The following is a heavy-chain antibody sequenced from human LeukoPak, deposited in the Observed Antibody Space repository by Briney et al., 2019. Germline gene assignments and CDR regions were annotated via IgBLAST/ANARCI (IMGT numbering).Heavy chain of an antibody. CDR3: ARLGDKDVDIVATIEWGFDY. CDR2: ISSSGFTI. Sequence: GGSLRLSCATSGFTFSSYEMNWLRQAPGKGLEWVSYISSSGFTIYYADSVKGRFTISRDNARNSLFLQMNSLRAEDTAVYYCARLGDKDVDIVATIEWGFDYWGQGALVTVSS. J-gene: IGHJ4*02. CDR1: GFTFSSYE. V-gene: IGHV3-48*03. D-gene: IGHD5-12*01.